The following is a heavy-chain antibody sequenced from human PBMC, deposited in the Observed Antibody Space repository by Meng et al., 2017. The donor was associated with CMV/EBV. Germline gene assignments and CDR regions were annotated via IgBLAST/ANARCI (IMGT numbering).Heavy chain of an antibody. Sequence: GESLKISCAASGFTVSSNYMSWVRQAPGKGLEWVSGIYSGGSTYYADSVKGRFTISRDNSKNTLYLQMNSLRAEDTAVYYCSYGGGYWGQGTLVTVSS. CDR1: GFTVSSNY. CDR3: SYGGGY. V-gene: IGHV3-53*01. CDR2: IYSGGST. J-gene: IGHJ4*02. D-gene: IGHD3-10*01.